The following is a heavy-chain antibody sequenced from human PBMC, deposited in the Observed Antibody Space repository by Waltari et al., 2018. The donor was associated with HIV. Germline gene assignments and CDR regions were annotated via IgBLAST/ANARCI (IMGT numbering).Heavy chain of an antibody. J-gene: IGHJ4*02. CDR1: GFTFSRYA. D-gene: IGHD6-13*01. CDR3: AGAEQQLGRGIAALLLDY. V-gene: IGHV3-30-3*01. Sequence: QVQLVESGGGVVQPGGSLRLSCAASGFTFSRYAMHWVRQAPGKGGEGGALNAYDGSNKYYSDSVKGRLTISRDNSKNTLYLQMNSKRREDTAIYYCAGAEQQLGRGIAALLLDYWGQGTLVTVSS. CDR2: NAYDGSNK.